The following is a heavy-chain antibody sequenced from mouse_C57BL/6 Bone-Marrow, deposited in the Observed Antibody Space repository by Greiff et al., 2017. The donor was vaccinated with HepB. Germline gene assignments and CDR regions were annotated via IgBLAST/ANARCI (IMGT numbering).Heavy chain of an antibody. J-gene: IGHJ3*01. V-gene: IGHV5-4*03. CDR2: ISDGGSYT. CDR1: GFTFSSYA. Sequence: DVMLVESGGGLVKPGGSLKLSCAASGFTFSSYAMSWVRQTPEKRLEWVATISDGGSYTYYPDNVKGRFTISRDNAKNNLYLQMSHLKSEDTAMYYCAADGAWFAYWGQGTLVTVSA. CDR3: AADGAWFAY. D-gene: IGHD1-1*02.